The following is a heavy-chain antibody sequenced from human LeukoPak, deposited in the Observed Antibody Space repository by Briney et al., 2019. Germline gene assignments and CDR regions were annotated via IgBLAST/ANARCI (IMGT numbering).Heavy chain of an antibody. V-gene: IGHV3-30-3*01. CDR3: AREGYYGSGSPPSLYFDY. D-gene: IGHD3-10*01. J-gene: IGHJ4*02. Sequence: GRSLRLSCAASGFAFSSYAMHWVRQAPGKGLEWVAVTSSDLNVKLYADSVKGRFTISRDNSRSTLYLQMNSLRPEDTAIYYCAREGYYGSGSPPSLYFDYWGQGTLVTVSS. CDR2: TSSDLNVK. CDR1: GFAFSSYA.